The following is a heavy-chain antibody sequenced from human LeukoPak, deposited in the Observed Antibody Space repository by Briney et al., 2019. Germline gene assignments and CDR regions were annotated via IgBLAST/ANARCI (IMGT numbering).Heavy chain of an antibody. Sequence: ETLSLTCTVSGGSISSGSYYWSWVRQPPGKGLEWVANIKQDGSEKYYVDSVKGRFTISRDNAKNSLYLRMNSLRADDTAVYYCVRESSSWSWAEYFQHWGQGTLATVSS. CDR1: GGSISSGSYY. D-gene: IGHD6-13*01. CDR3: VRESSSWSWAEYFQH. V-gene: IGHV3-7*01. CDR2: IKQDGSEK. J-gene: IGHJ1*01.